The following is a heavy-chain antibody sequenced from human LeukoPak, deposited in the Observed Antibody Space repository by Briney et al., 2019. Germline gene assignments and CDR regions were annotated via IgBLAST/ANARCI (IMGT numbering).Heavy chain of an antibody. Sequence: PSETLSLTCAVSGESFSGHYWSWIRQTPGKGLEWIGEVNHSGSTNYNPSLKSRVTISVDTSKNQFSLKLSSVTAADTAVYYCARRHVVYSSSSDPYFFDSWGRGTLVTVSS. CDR1: GESFSGHY. CDR3: ARRHVVYSSSSDPYFFDS. J-gene: IGHJ4*02. CDR2: VNHSGST. D-gene: IGHD6-6*01. V-gene: IGHV4-34*01.